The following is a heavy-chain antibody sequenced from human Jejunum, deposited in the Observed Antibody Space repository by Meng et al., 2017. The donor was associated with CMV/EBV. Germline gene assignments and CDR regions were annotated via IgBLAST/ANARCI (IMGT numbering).Heavy chain of an antibody. CDR1: GFNFKSYG. J-gene: IGHJ4*02. Sequence: GFNFKSYGMTWVRQAQGKGREWVETISDSGDRTEYADYVKGRFTVSRDKSKNTVYLQMKSLAAEDTAMYYCGKHGDGGSGPSFGDYWGQGTLVTVSS. V-gene: IGHV3-23*01. D-gene: IGHD3-16*01. CDR3: GKHGDGGSGPSFGDY. CDR2: ISDSGDRT.